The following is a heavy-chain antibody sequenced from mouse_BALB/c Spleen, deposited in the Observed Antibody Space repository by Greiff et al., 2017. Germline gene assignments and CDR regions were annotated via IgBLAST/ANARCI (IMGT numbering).Heavy chain of an antibody. CDR1: GFTFSSYG. Sequence: EVMLVESGGGLVQPGGSLKLSCAASGFTFSSYGMSWVRQTPDKRLELVATINSNGGSTYYPDSVKGRFTISRDNAKNTLYLQMSSLKSEDTAMYYCARGGGYWYFDVWGAGTTVTVSS. V-gene: IGHV5-6-3*01. J-gene: IGHJ1*01. CDR3: ARGGGYWYFDV. CDR2: INSNGGST.